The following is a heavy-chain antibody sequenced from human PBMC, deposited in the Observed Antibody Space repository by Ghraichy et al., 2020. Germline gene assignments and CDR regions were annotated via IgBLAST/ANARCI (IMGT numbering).Heavy chain of an antibody. CDR3: ASSGGVLMVYAPYFDY. Sequence: SETLSLTCTVSGGSISSSSYYWGWIRQPPGKGLEWIGSIYYSGSTYYNPSLKSRVTISVDTSKNQFSLKLSSVTAADTAVYYCASSGGVLMVYAPYFDYWGKGTLVTVSS. V-gene: IGHV4-39*01. D-gene: IGHD2-8*01. CDR1: GGSISSSSYY. J-gene: IGHJ4*02. CDR2: IYYSGST.